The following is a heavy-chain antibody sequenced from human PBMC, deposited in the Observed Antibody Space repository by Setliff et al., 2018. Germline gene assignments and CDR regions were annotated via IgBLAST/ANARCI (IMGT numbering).Heavy chain of an antibody. Sequence: GGSLRLSCLASGFSFSNTKMSWIRQAPGKGLEWVAVIWDDGGNKYHADSVKGRFTISRDNSKNTLYLQMNSLRPEDTAVYYCARTCSGSGCYAGLESWGQGTPVTVSS. CDR2: IWDDGGNK. J-gene: IGHJ4*02. CDR3: ARTCSGSGCYAGLES. V-gene: IGHV3-33*08. CDR1: GFSFSNTK. D-gene: IGHD2-15*01.